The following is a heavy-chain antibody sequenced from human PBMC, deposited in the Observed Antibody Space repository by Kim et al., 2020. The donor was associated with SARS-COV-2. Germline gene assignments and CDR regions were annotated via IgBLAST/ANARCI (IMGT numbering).Heavy chain of an antibody. V-gene: IGHV3-30*04. CDR2: ISYDGSNK. D-gene: IGHD6-13*01. CDR3: ARGTWKVFARQLVIFDY. Sequence: GGSLRLSCAASGFTFSSYAMHWVRQAPGKGLEWVAVISYDGSNKYYADSVKGRFTISRDNSKNTLYLQMNSLRAEDTAVYYCARGTWKVFARQLVIFDYWGQGTLVTVSS. CDR1: GFTFSSYA. J-gene: IGHJ4*02.